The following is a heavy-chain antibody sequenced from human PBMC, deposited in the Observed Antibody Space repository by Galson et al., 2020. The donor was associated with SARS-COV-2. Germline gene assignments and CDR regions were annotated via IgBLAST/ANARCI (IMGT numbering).Heavy chain of an antibody. CDR2: ISAGSSYI. V-gene: IGHV3-21*04. CDR3: ARVGGMATTPANYFYYGLDV. Sequence: ESLRLTCAASGFPFSSYSMNWVRQAPGKGLEWVSSISAGSSYIYYAASVKGRFTIARENAKNSLYHQMNSLRADDTAVYYCARVGGMATTPANYFYYGLDVWGQGTTVTVSS. J-gene: IGHJ6*02. D-gene: IGHD3-16*01. CDR1: GFPFSSYS.